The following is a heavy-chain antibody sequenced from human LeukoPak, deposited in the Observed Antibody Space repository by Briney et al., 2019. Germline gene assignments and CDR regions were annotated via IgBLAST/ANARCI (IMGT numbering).Heavy chain of an antibody. CDR3: ARVPKWELVRFDP. J-gene: IGHJ5*02. D-gene: IGHD1-26*01. V-gene: IGHV4-61*01. Sequence: PSETLSLTCTVSGGSIRSSYYYWSWIRQPPGTGLEWIGYIYYSGSTNYNPSLKSRVTISVDTSKNQFSLKLSSVTAADTAVYYCARVPKWELVRFDPWGQGTLVTVSS. CDR2: IYYSGST. CDR1: GGSIRSSYYY.